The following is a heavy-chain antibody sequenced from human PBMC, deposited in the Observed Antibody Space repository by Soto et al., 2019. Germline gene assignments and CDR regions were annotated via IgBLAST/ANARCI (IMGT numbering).Heavy chain of an antibody. CDR3: ARGGSSRFDC. D-gene: IGHD6-6*01. J-gene: IGHJ4*02. CDR2: IKVDGSEK. Sequence: EVQLVESGGGLVQPGESLRLSCEASGFPLSFYWMSWIRQAPGKGLEWVAKIKVDGSEKYYVDSVKGRFTISRDNAKNSLYLQMDSLRAEDTAVYDCARGGSSRFDCWGQGTLVTVSS. V-gene: IGHV3-7*04. CDR1: GFPLSFYW.